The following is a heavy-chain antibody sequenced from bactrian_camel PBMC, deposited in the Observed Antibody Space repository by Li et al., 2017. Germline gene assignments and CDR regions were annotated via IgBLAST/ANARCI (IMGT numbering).Heavy chain of an antibody. D-gene: IGHD5*01. J-gene: IGHJ4*01. CDR2: VTTFGRPV. V-gene: IGHV3S1*01. Sequence: QVQLVESGGGLVEPGDSLRLTCKASGFTFQSHYMYWLRQAPGKELEGNAGVTTFGRPVDYAESVKGRFTISRDNAENTVYLQMNRLQPEDTGVYYCANVPPTSLAVGLGARGQGTQVTVS. CDR1: GFTFQSHY.